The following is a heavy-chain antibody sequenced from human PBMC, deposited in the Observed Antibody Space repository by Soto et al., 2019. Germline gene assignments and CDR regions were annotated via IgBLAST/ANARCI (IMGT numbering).Heavy chain of an antibody. CDR2: ISGYNGNT. D-gene: IGHD3-9*01. CDR3: ATHYDILPNWFDP. V-gene: IGHV1-18*04. J-gene: IGHJ5*02. Sequence: SVKVSCKASGYTFTSYGISWVRQAPGQGLEWMGWISGYNGNTNYAQKLQGRVTMTTDTSTSTAYMELRSLRSDDTAVYYCATHYDILPNWFDPWGQGTLVTVSS. CDR1: GYTFTSYG.